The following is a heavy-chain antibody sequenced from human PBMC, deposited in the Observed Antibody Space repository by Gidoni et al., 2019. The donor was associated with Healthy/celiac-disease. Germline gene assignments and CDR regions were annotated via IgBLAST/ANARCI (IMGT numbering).Heavy chain of an antibody. CDR3: AKVHCGGDCYPNYYFDY. V-gene: IGHV3-9*01. D-gene: IGHD2-21*02. Sequence: EVQLVESGGGLVQPGRSLRLSWAASGFPFADYAMHWVRQAPGKGREWVSGISWNSGSIGYADSVKGRFTISRDNAKNSLYLQMNSLRAEDTALYYCAKVHCGGDCYPNYYFDYWGQGTLVTVSS. CDR2: ISWNSGSI. J-gene: IGHJ4*02. CDR1: GFPFADYA.